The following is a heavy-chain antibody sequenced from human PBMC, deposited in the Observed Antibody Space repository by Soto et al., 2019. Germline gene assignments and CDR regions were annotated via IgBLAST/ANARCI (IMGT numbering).Heavy chain of an antibody. CDR3: ARANWFFDY. J-gene: IGHJ4*02. CDR1: GGSINNHY. CDR2: IYYSGST. Sequence: QVQLQESGPGLVKPSETLSLTCTVSGGSINNHYWSWIRQPPGQGLEWIGYIYYSGSTNYNPSLKSRVTMSVDTSRNQFSLKLSSRTAADTAIYYCARANWFFDYWGQGTLVTVSS. D-gene: IGHD7-27*01. V-gene: IGHV4-59*11.